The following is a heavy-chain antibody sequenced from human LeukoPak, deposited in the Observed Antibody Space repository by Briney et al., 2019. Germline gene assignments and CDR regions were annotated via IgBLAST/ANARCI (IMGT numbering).Heavy chain of an antibody. D-gene: IGHD6-13*01. Sequence: GGSLRLSCAASGFTFSSHSMNWVRQAPGKGLEWVSYISSSSSTIYYADSVKGRFTISRDNAKNSLYLQMNSLRAEDAAVYYCARGIQDSSSWPIDYWGQGTLVTVSS. J-gene: IGHJ4*02. V-gene: IGHV3-48*01. CDR2: ISSSSSTI. CDR1: GFTFSSHS. CDR3: ARGIQDSSSWPIDY.